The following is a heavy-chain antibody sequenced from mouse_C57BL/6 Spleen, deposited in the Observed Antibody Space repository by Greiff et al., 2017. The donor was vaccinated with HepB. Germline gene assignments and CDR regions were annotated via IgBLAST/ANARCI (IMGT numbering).Heavy chain of an antibody. Sequence: QVQLQQPGAELVKPGASVKLSCKASGYTFTSYWMQWVKQRPGQGLEWIGEIDPSDSYTNYNQKLKGKATLTVDTSSSTAYMQLSSLTSEDSAVYYCARSSGNYAMDYWGQGTSVTVSS. CDR2: IDPSDSYT. CDR3: ARSSGNYAMDY. CDR1: GYTFTSYW. J-gene: IGHJ4*01. V-gene: IGHV1-50*01. D-gene: IGHD1-3*01.